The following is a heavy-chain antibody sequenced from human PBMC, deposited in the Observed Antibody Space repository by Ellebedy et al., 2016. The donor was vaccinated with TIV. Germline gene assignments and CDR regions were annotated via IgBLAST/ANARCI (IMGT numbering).Heavy chain of an antibody. V-gene: IGHV3-74*01. CDR2: IINDGSRP. D-gene: IGHD3-16*01. J-gene: IGHJ2*01. CDR1: GFTFSTYR. Sequence: GESLKISCAASGFTFSTYRMHWVRQAPGRGLVWVSRIINDGSRPSYADSVKGRFTVSRDNAENTLYLQMDSRRDEDTAVYYCVRDGGVPGGDWYFDLWGRGTLVTVSS. CDR3: VRDGGVPGGDWYFDL.